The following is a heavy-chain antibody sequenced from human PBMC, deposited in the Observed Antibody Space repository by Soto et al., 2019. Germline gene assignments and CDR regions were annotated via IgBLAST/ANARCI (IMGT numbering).Heavy chain of an antibody. CDR3: TRDYAKGILTGYYDY. CDR1: GFTFGDYA. D-gene: IGHD3-9*01. J-gene: IGHJ4*02. CDR2: IRSKAYGGTT. V-gene: IGHV3-49*03. Sequence: GGSLRLSCTASGFTFGDYAMSWFRQAPGKGLEWVGFIRSKAYGGTTEYAAPVKGRFTISRDDSKSIAYLQMNSLKTEDTAVYYCTRDYAKGILTGYYDYWGQGTLVTVSS.